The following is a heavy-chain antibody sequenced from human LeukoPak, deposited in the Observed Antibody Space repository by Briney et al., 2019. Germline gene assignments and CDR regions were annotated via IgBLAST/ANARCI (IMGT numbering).Heavy chain of an antibody. CDR3: ASPATTVTTGAAFDI. D-gene: IGHD4-17*01. CDR1: GYTFTGYY. V-gene: IGHV1-2*02. J-gene: IGHJ3*02. Sequence: GASVKVSCKASGYTFTGYYMHWVRQAPVQGLEWMGWINPNSGGTNYAQKFQGRVTMTRDTSISTAYMELSRLRSDDTAVYYCASPATTVTTGAAFDIWGQGTMVTVSS. CDR2: INPNSGGT.